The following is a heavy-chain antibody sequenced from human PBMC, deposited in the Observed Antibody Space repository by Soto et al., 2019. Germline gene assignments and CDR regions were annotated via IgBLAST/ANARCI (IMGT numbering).Heavy chain of an antibody. Sequence: GGSLRLSCAASGFTFSSYSMNWVRQAPGKGLEWVSSISSSSSYIYYADSVKGRFTISRDNAKNSLYLQMNSLRAEDTAVYYCARDLSIYGSGSAGFDYWGQGTLVTVSS. CDR2: ISSSSSYI. D-gene: IGHD3-10*01. CDR3: ARDLSIYGSGSAGFDY. CDR1: GFTFSSYS. V-gene: IGHV3-21*01. J-gene: IGHJ4*02.